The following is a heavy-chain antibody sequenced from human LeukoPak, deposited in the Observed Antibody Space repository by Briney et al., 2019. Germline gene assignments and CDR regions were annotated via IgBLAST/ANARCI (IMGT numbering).Heavy chain of an antibody. D-gene: IGHD3-3*01. V-gene: IGHV1-18*01. J-gene: IGHJ6*02. CDR1: GYTFNTYG. CDR2: TSAHNGNT. CDR3: ARYAYYDFWSAGGMDV. Sequence: GASVKVSCKTSGYTFNTYGVSWVREAPGQGLEWMGWTSAHNGNTRYARKFHGRVIMTIDTSTTTGYMELTSLRSDDSAVYYCARYAYYDFWSAGGMDVWGQGTTVIVS.